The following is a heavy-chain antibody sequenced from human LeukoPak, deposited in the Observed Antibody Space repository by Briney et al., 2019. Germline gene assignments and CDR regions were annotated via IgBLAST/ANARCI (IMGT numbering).Heavy chain of an antibody. V-gene: IGHV3-30-3*01. D-gene: IGHD3-3*01. Sequence: GGSLRLSCASSGFYFGDYSMHWVRQTPDKGLEWVAAVSHNGDNKYYRDSVKGRFTISRDNSKSTLYLHMNSLRREDTAVYYCARDDSRDFWSGFPHFLDSWGQGSLVTVSS. J-gene: IGHJ4*02. CDR3: ARDDSRDFWSGFPHFLDS. CDR2: VSHNGDNK. CDR1: GFYFGDYS.